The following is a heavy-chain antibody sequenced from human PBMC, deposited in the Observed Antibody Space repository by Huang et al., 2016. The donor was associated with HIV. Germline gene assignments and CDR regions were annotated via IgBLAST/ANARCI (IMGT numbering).Heavy chain of an antibody. CDR1: GFTFSSYG. CDR3: AKGSMANAFDI. Sequence: QVQLVESGGGVVQPGGSLRLSCAASGFTFSSYGMHWVRQASGKGLEWVAVIRYDGSNKYYAYSVRGRFTISRDNSKNTLYLQMNSLRAEDTAVYYCAKGSMANAFDIWGQGTMVTVSS. D-gene: IGHD3-10*01. CDR2: IRYDGSNK. J-gene: IGHJ3*02. V-gene: IGHV3-30*02.